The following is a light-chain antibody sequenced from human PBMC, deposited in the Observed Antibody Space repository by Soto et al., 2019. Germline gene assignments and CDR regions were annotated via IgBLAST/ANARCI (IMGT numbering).Light chain of an antibody. CDR2: GAS. V-gene: IGKV3D-15*01. Sequence: EIVMTQSPGTLSVSPGERATLFCRASQSVRSSLAWYQQKPGQAPRLLIYGASSRATGIPDRFSGSGSGTDFTLTISRLEPEGFAVYYCQQYNNWPPITFGQGTRLEIK. CDR3: QQYNNWPPIT. J-gene: IGKJ5*01. CDR1: QSVRSS.